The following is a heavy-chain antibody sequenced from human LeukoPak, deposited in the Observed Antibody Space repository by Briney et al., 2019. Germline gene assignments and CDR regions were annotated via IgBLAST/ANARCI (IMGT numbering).Heavy chain of an antibody. D-gene: IGHD3-3*01. V-gene: IGHV3-30*18. CDR1: GFTFRNYG. Sequence: GWALRLSCVGTGFTFRNYGIHWVRQAPGKGREGVAVISYDASSKYYADSVKGRFTISRDNSKNTLYLQMNSLRADDTAVYYCAKDFWSGYYPNCWGQGTLVTVSS. J-gene: IGHJ4*02. CDR2: ISYDASSK. CDR3: AKDFWSGYYPNC.